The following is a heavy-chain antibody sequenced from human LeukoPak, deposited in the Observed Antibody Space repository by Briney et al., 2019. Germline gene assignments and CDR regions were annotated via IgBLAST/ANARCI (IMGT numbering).Heavy chain of an antibody. Sequence: GGSLRLSCAASGFTFSNAWMSWVRQAPGKGLEWVGRIKSKTDGGTTDYAAPVKGRFTISRDDSKNTLYLQMNSLKTEDTAVYYCTTMDIVVVGAFDIWGQGTMVTVSS. D-gene: IGHD2-2*03. CDR2: IKSKTDGGTT. CDR1: GFTFSNAW. V-gene: IGHV3-15*01. CDR3: TTMDIVVVGAFDI. J-gene: IGHJ3*02.